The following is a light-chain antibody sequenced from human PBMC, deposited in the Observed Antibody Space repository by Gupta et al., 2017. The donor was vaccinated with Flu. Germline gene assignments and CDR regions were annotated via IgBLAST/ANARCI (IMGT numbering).Light chain of an antibody. J-gene: IGKJ3*01. V-gene: IGKV4-1*01. CDR2: WAS. CDR3: QQYYTTPLT. Sequence: DIVLTQSPDSLTVSLGERATINCKSSQSLLYSSDNKNYLTWHQQKPGQPPKMLIYWASTRQSGVPDRFSGSGSGRDFTLTISSLQAEDVAVYYCQQYYTTPLTFGPGTKVDIK. CDR1: QSLLYSSDNKNY.